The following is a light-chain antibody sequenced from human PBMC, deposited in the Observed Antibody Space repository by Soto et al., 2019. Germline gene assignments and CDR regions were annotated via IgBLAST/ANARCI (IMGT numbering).Light chain of an antibody. CDR2: GAF. CDR3: QQYGSSPRT. V-gene: IGKV3-20*01. Sequence: DIVMTQSPATLSVSPGDRATLSCRATQSVGSSLAWYQQKPGQAPRLLIYGAFKRATGIPDRFSGSGSGTDFTLTISRMEPEDFAVYCCQQYGSSPRTFGQGTKVDIK. CDR1: QSVGSS. J-gene: IGKJ1*01.